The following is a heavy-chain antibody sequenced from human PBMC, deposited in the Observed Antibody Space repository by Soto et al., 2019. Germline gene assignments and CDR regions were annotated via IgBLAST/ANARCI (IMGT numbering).Heavy chain of an antibody. D-gene: IGHD3-16*01. CDR2: INTYNGNT. J-gene: IGHJ6*02. Sequence: QVQLVQSGAEVKNPGASVKVSCKASGYTFTRYGIGWARQAPGQGLEWTGGINTYNGNTNYAQNVQGRVTLTTDTSTSTAYMELRSLRSNDTAIYYCAMVDVYVTPSPQDVWGQGTTVIVSS. CDR3: AMVDVYVTPSPQDV. CDR1: GYTFTRYG. V-gene: IGHV1-18*01.